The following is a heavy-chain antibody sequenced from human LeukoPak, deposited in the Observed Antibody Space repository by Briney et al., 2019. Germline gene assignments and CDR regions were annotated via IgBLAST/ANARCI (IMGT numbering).Heavy chain of an antibody. CDR1: GFTFSSYS. V-gene: IGHV3-21*01. Sequence: PGGSLRPSCAASGFTFSSYSMNWVRQAPGKGLEWVSSISSSSSYIYYADSVKGRFTISRDNSKNTLYLQMNSLRAEDTAVYYCAKGSSGYCSGGSCHKFDYWGQGTLVTVSS. J-gene: IGHJ4*02. CDR3: AKGSSGYCSGGSCHKFDY. CDR2: ISSSSSYI. D-gene: IGHD2-15*01.